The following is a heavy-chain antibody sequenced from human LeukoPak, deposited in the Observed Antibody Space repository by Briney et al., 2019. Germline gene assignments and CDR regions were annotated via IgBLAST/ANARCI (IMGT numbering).Heavy chain of an antibody. V-gene: IGHV1-24*01. CDR2: FDPEDGET. Sequence: GASVKVSCKVSGYTLTELSMHWVRQAPGKGLEWMGGFDPEDGETIYAQKFQGRVTMTEDTSTDTAYMELSSLRSEDTAVYYCATVGLRNYYDSSGYAFDIWGQGTMVTVSS. CDR3: ATVGLRNYYDSSGYAFDI. J-gene: IGHJ3*02. CDR1: GYTLTELS. D-gene: IGHD3-22*01.